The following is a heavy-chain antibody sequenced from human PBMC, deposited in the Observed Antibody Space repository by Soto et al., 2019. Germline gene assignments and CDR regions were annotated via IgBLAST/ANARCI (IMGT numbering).Heavy chain of an antibody. Sequence: QVQLVQSGAEVKKPGSSVKVSCKASGGTVSNSAISWLRQAPGQGLEWMGEIIPIFGPATYSQKFQDRATITAYESTSTGYMELSSLTSEDTAVYFCGRCSSWTKFEYWRQGTLVTVSS. CDR3: GRCSSWTKFEY. CDR1: GGTVSNSA. V-gene: IGHV1-69*01. CDR2: IIPIFGPA. J-gene: IGHJ4*02. D-gene: IGHD6-13*01.